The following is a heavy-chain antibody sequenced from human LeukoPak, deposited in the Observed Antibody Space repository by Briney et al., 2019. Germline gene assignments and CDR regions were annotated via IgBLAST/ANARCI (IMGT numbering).Heavy chain of an antibody. CDR3: ARELAMAGTFDY. CDR1: GFTVSSNY. D-gene: IGHD6-19*01. V-gene: IGHV3-53*01. J-gene: IGHJ4*02. Sequence: PGGSLRLSCAASGFTVSSNYMSWVRQAPGKGLEWVSALYSGGSTYYADSVEGRFTISRDNSKNTLYLHLNNLRAEDTAVYYCARELAMAGTFDYWGQGPLVTVSS. CDR2: LYSGGST.